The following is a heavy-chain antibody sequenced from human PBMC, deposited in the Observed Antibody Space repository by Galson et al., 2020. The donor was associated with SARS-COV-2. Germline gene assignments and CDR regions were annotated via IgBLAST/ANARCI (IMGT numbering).Heavy chain of an antibody. D-gene: IGHD6-19*01. CDR2: IYYSGIT. CDR1: GGSISSSDYY. J-gene: IGHJ5*01. Sequence: ETSDTLSLTCTVSGGSISSSDYYWSWIRQPPGKGLEWIGYIYYSGITYYNPSLKSRVTMSVDTSKNQFSLNLSSLTAADTAVYYFARVKPADGSYPADSWGQGTLVTVSS. V-gene: IGHV4-30-4*02. CDR3: ARVKPADGSYPADS.